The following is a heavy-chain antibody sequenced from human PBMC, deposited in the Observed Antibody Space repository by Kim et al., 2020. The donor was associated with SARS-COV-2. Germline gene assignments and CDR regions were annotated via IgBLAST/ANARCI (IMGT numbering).Heavy chain of an antibody. Sequence: AVSVKSRITINPDTSKNQFSLQLNSVTPGDTAVYYCARDWRRGSYSSFDYWGQGTLVTVSS. V-gene: IGHV6-1*01. CDR3: ARDWRRGSYSSFDY. J-gene: IGHJ4*02. D-gene: IGHD1-26*01.